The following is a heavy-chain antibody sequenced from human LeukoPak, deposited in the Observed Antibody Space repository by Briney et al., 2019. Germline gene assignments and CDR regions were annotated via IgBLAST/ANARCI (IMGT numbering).Heavy chain of an antibody. Sequence: GGSLRLSCAASGFTFSIYAMSWVRQAPGKGLVWVSRINSDGSSTSYADSVKGRFTISRDNAKNTLYLQMNSLRAEDTAVYYCARDNGYYDSSGYYGWGQGTLVTVSS. V-gene: IGHV3-74*01. CDR3: ARDNGYYDSSGYYG. CDR2: INSDGSST. D-gene: IGHD3-22*01. CDR1: GFTFSIYA. J-gene: IGHJ4*02.